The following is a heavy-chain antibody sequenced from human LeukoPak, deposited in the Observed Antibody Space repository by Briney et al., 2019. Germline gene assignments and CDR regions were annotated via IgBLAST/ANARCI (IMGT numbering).Heavy chain of an antibody. CDR1: GYTFSNYA. J-gene: IGHJ4*02. CDR2: ISGDNGQT. Sequence: ASVKVSCKASGYTFSNYAITWVRQAPGQGLEWMGWISGDNGQTKYAQNFQDRVTMTTDTPTSTAHLELKSPRSDDTAVYYCARDPGTYTGSYYGLNWGQGTLVTV. CDR3: ARDPGTYTGSYYGLN. D-gene: IGHD1-26*01. V-gene: IGHV1-18*01.